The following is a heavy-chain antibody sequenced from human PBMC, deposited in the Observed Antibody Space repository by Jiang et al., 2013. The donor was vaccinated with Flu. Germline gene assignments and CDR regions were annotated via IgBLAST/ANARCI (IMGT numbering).Heavy chain of an antibody. CDR2: IIPILGIA. J-gene: IGHJ6*04. V-gene: IGHV1-69*02. D-gene: IGHD3-22*01. Sequence: WMGRIIPILGIANYAQKFQGRVTITADKSTSTAYMELSSLRSEDTAVYYCARFSTGGYYDSSGYYSWGKGTTVTVSS. CDR3: ARFSTGGYYDSSGYYS.